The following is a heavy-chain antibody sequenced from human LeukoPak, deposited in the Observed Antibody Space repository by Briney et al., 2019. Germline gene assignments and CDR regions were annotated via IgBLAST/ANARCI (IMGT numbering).Heavy chain of an antibody. CDR2: ISPNGVIT. D-gene: IGHD5-24*01. J-gene: IGHJ4*02. Sequence: GGSLRLSCAGSGFTFSSHGMNWVRQAPGKGLEWVSGISPNGVITYYADSVKGRFTIYRDNSKDTVYLQMNSLRPEATAVYYCAKDDAWLQFGDWGRGTLVTVSS. CDR3: AKDDAWLQFGD. V-gene: IGHV3-23*01. CDR1: GFTFSSHG.